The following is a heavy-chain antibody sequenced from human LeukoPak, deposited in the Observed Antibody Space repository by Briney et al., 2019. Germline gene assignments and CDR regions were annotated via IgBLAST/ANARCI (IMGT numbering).Heavy chain of an antibody. CDR2: IYYTGST. J-gene: IGHJ4*02. D-gene: IGHD4-17*01. Sequence: SETLSLTCTVSGGSMSSYYWSWIRQPPGKGLEYIGYIYYTGSTYYDPSLKSRVTISVDTSKNQFSLRLSSVTAADTAVYYCARGYGDSRDFDYWGQGTLVTVSS. CDR1: GGSMSSYY. CDR3: ARGYGDSRDFDY. V-gene: IGHV4-59*01.